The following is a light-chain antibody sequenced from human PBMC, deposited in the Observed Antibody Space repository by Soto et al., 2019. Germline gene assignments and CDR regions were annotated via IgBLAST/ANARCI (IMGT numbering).Light chain of an antibody. CDR1: SSNIGSNT. V-gene: IGLV1-44*01. CDR3: AAWDDRLNGYV. Sequence: QSVLTQPPSASGTPGQRVTISCSGSSSNIGSNTVNWYQQLPGTAPKLLIYINNQRPSGVPDRFSGSKSGTSASLAISGLQSEDEDDYYCAAWDDRLNGYVFGAGTKLTVL. J-gene: IGLJ1*01. CDR2: INN.